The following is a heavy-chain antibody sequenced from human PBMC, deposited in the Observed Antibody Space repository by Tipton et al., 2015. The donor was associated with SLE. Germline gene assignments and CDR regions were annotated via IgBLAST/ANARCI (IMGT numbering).Heavy chain of an antibody. D-gene: IGHD3-22*01. V-gene: IGHV4-61*02. CDR3: ARTLPDSSGLAFDH. J-gene: IGHJ4*02. CDR1: GGSISSSSYY. Sequence: TLSLTCTVSGGSISSSSYYWGWIRQPAGKGLEWIGRIFTRGSTNENLSLKSRVTISKDTSKNQFSLNLSSVTAADTAVYYCARTLPDSSGLAFDHWGQGILVTVSS. CDR2: IFTRGST.